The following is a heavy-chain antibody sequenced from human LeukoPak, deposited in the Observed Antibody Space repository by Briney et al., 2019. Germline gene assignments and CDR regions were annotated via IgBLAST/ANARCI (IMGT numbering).Heavy chain of an antibody. J-gene: IGHJ4*02. V-gene: IGHV3-74*01. D-gene: IGHD5-12*01. CDR3: ARGSGDEPFDY. CDR2: INRDGSST. CDR1: GFTFSSHW. Sequence: PGGSLRLSCAASGFTFSSHWIHWVRQAPGKGLVWVSGINRDGSSTSYADSVKGRFTISRDNAKNTLYLQMNSLRAEDTAVYYCARGSGDEPFDYWGQGTLVTVSS.